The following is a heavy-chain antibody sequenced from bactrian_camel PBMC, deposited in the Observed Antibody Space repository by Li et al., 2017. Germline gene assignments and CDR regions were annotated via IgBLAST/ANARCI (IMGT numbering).Heavy chain of an antibody. V-gene: IGHV3S10*01. CDR3: AARGPHCYTKLSVRDFTY. CDR2: IASTGVT. D-gene: IGHD2*01. J-gene: IGHJ6*01. Sequence: VQLVESGGGSVQAGGSLTLSCAPSGYTYMGWIRQCPGKEHEGVAVIASTGVTHYRESVEGRFTISQDNAKNTVYLQMNSLKPEDTAMYYCAARGPHCYTKLSVRDFTYWGQGTQVTVS. CDR1: GYTY.